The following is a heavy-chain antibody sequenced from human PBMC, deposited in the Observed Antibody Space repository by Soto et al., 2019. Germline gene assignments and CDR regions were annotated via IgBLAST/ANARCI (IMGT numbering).Heavy chain of an antibody. CDR2: ISAYNGNT. CDR1: GYTFTSYG. Sequence: GASVKVSCTASGYTFTSYGISWVRQAPGQGLEWMGWISAYNGNTNYAQKLQGRVTMTTDTSTSTAYMELRSLRSDDTAVYYCARVGTTGITIFGVVNPIDYWGQGTLVTVSS. CDR3: ARVGTTGITIFGVVNPIDY. V-gene: IGHV1-18*01. D-gene: IGHD3-3*01. J-gene: IGHJ4*02.